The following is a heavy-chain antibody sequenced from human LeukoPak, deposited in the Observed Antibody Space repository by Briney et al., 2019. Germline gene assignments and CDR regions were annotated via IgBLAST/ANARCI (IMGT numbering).Heavy chain of an antibody. Sequence: SLRLSCEGSGFTFSINAMHWVRQAPGKGLEWLAVISYDGTKQYFADSVKGRITISRDNVKNSLYLEMNSLRVEDSAVYYCARDHYFDISGYLDYWGQGTPVTVSS. CDR1: GFTFSINA. D-gene: IGHD3-22*01. CDR3: ARDHYFDISGYLDY. CDR2: ISYDGTKQ. V-gene: IGHV3-30-3*01. J-gene: IGHJ4*02.